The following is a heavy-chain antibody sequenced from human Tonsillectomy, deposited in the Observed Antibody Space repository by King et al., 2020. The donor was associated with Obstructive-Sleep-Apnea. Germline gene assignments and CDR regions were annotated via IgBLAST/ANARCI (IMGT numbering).Heavy chain of an antibody. D-gene: IGHD3-10*01. J-gene: IGHJ4*02. Sequence: VQLVESGGGVVQPGRSLRLSCAASGFTFSSYGFHWVRQAPGKGLEWWAVIWYDGSKHSYAESVKGRFTLSRDNSRNTVDLQMHSLRAEDTAMYYCARVGYGSGSQSADHWGQGTLVTVSS. CDR3: ARVGYGSGSQSADH. V-gene: IGHV3-33*01. CDR1: GFTFSSYG. CDR2: IWYDGSKH.